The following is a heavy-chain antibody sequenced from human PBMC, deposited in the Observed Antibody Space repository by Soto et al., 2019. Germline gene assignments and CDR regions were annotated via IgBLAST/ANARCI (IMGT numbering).Heavy chain of an antibody. Sequence: SETLSLTCTVSGGSLSSGGYYWSWIRQHPGKGLEWIGYIYYSGPTYYNPSLKSRVAISVGTSKNQFSLKLSSVTAADTAVYYCARQGAAMVYYYYGMDVWGQGTTVTVSS. V-gene: IGHV4-31*03. CDR1: GGSLSSGGYY. CDR2: IYYSGPT. CDR3: ARQGAAMVYYYYGMDV. J-gene: IGHJ6*02. D-gene: IGHD5-18*01.